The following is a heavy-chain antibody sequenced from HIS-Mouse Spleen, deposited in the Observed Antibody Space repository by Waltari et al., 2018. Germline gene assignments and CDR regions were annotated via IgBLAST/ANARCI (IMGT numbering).Heavy chain of an antibody. CDR2: IDYSGST. Sequence: QLQLQESGPGLVKPSETLSLTCTVSGGSISSSSYYWGWIRQPPGKGLEWIGGIDYSGSTDDKPSRKSRVTRSVDTSKNQFSLKLSSVTAADTAVYYCAREIPYSSSWYDWYFDLWGRGTLVTVSS. CDR1: GGSISSSSYY. V-gene: IGHV4-39*07. D-gene: IGHD6-13*01. CDR3: AREIPYSSSWYDWYFDL. J-gene: IGHJ2*01.